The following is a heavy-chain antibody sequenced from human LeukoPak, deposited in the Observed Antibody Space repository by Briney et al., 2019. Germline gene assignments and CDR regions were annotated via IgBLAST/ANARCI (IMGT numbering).Heavy chain of an antibody. J-gene: IGHJ3*01. CDR1: GGAISSYY. CDR2: IYYSGNT. CDR3: ARAKPLDPFDF. Sequence: SEALSLTCTFSGGAISSYYWSWSRQPPGKGLEWIGYIYYSGNTYYNPSLKSRVTISVDTSKNQFSLKVNSVTAADTAVYYCARAKPLDPFDFWGQGTLVTVSS. V-gene: IGHV4-59*01.